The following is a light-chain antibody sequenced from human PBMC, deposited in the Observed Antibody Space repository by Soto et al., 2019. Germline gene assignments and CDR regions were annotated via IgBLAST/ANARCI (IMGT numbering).Light chain of an antibody. CDR1: SSDVGAYNY. Sequence: QSALTQPRSVSASPGQSVTLSCTGTSSDVGAYNYVSWYQQYPGEAPKLMIYDVNKRPSGVPYRFSGSKSGNTASLTISGLQAEDEADYYCCSYAGSDIHYVFGTGTKVTVL. CDR3: CSYAGSDIHYV. J-gene: IGLJ1*01. V-gene: IGLV2-11*01. CDR2: DVN.